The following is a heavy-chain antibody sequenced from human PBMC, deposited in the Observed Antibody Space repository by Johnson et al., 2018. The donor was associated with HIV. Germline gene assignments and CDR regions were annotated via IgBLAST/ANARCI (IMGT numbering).Heavy chain of an antibody. CDR3: ARGSRYTYDNDDAYLLHAFDF. Sequence: VQLVESGGGFVQPGRSLRLSCAASAFTLTNYAIHWVRQAPGQGLEWVAIISYDETYKDYADSVKGRFTISRDSSKNTLYLQMNSRRDEDKAVSYCARGSRYTYDNDDAYLLHAFDFWGQGTMVTVSS. CDR1: AFTLTNYA. CDR2: ISYDETYK. V-gene: IGHV3-30*04. D-gene: IGHD3-22*01. J-gene: IGHJ3*01.